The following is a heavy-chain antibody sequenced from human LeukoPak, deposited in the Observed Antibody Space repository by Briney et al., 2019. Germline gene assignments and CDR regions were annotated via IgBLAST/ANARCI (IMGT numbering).Heavy chain of an antibody. CDR1: GFTFSSYG. Sequence: TGGSLRLSCAASGFTFSSYGMHWVRQAPGKGLEWVAFIRYDGSNKYYADSVKGRFTISRDNSKNTLYLQMNSLRAEDTAVYYCAKDQGQWLVLYYWGQGTLVTVSS. V-gene: IGHV3-30*02. D-gene: IGHD6-19*01. CDR2: IRYDGSNK. J-gene: IGHJ4*02. CDR3: AKDQGQWLVLYY.